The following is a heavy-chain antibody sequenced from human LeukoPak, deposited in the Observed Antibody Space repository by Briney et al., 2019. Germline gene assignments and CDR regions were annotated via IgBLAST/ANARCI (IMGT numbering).Heavy chain of an antibody. CDR2: IRGSGEST. CDR1: GFTFSSYA. Sequence: GSLRLSCAASGFTFSSYAMNWVRQAPGKGLEWVSAIRGSGESTFYAHSVKGRFTISRDNAKNTLYLQLDSLRAEDTAVYYCAKPGYFTGSGSYYFDCWGQGTLVTVSS. D-gene: IGHD3-10*01. V-gene: IGHV3-23*01. CDR3: AKPGYFTGSGSYYFDC. J-gene: IGHJ4*02.